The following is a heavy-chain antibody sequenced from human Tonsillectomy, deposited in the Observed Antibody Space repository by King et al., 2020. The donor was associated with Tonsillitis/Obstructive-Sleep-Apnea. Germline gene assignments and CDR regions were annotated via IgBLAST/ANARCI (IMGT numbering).Heavy chain of an antibody. CDR1: GYSFTSYW. J-gene: IGHJ6*03. Sequence: EQLVQSGAEVKKPGESLRISCKGSGYSFTSYWIAWVRQMPGKGLEWMGLIYPGDSDTRYSPSFQGQVTISADKSISTAYLQWSSLRASDTAMYYCARAGVAATPSYYYYYMDVWGKGTTGTVSS. D-gene: IGHD2-15*01. CDR3: ARAGVAATPSYYYYYMDV. V-gene: IGHV5-51*01. CDR2: IYPGDSDT.